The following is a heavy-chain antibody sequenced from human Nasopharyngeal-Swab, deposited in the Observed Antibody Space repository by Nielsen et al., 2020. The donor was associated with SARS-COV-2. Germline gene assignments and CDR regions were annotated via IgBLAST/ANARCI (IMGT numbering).Heavy chain of an antibody. V-gene: IGHV3-30-3*01. CDR1: GFTFSRYT. Sequence: GESLKIFCAASGFTFSRYTMHWVRQAPGKGLEWVAVISYDGSNKYYADSVKGRFTISRDISKNTLYLQMNSLRAEDTAVFYCASTPLDSSGYYYAFHYWGRGTLVTVSS. CDR2: ISYDGSNK. D-gene: IGHD3-22*01. CDR3: ASTPLDSSGYYYAFHY. J-gene: IGHJ4*02.